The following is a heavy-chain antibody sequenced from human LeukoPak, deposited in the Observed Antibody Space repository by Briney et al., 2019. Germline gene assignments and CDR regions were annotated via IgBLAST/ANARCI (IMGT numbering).Heavy chain of an antibody. CDR3: ARDRYYYDSSGYLFDY. D-gene: IGHD3-22*01. V-gene: IGHV4-4*07. Sequence: SETLSLTCTVSGGSISTYYRSWIRQPAGKGLEWIGRIYTSGSTNYNPSLKSRVTMSVDKSKNQFSLKLSSVTAADTAVYYCARDRYYYDSSGYLFDYWGQGTLVTVSS. CDR1: GGSISTYY. J-gene: IGHJ4*02. CDR2: IYTSGST.